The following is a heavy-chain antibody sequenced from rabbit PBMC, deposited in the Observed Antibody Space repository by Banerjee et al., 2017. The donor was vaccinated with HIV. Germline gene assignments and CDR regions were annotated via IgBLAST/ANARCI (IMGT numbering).Heavy chain of an antibody. D-gene: IGHD4-1*01. J-gene: IGHJ4*01. CDR1: GFSFSSSYW. Sequence: QSLEESGGDLVKPGASLTLTCTASGFSFSSSYWICWVRQAPGKGLEWIGCINAGSGSTYYASWAKGRFTISKTSSTTVTLQMTSLTAADTATYFCARRNSGWGDGINLWGPGTLVTVS. CDR3: ARRNSGWGDGINL. V-gene: IGHV1S40*01. CDR2: INAGSGST.